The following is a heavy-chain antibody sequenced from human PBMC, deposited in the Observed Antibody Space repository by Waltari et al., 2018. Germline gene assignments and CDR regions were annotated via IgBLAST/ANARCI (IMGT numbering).Heavy chain of an antibody. V-gene: IGHV4-4*07. CDR2: IYTSGST. CDR1: GGSISSYY. J-gene: IGHJ4*02. CDR3: ARDSNKAVAGRSYYFDY. D-gene: IGHD6-19*01. Sequence: QVQLQESGPGLVKPSETLSLTCTVSGGSISSYYWSWIRQPAGKGLEWIGRIYTSGSTNYNPSLKSRVTMSVDTSKNQFSLKLSSVTAADTAVYYCARDSNKAVAGRSYYFDYWGQGTLVTVSS.